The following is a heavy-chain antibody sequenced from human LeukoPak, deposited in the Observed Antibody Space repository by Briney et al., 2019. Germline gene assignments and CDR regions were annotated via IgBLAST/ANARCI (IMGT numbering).Heavy chain of an antibody. D-gene: IGHD1-14*01. V-gene: IGHV3-53*01. Sequence: GGSLRLSHAASWLNVITHDMAWVRQAPGKGLEWVSVLYSDGNTKYADSVQGRFTISRDNSKNTLYLEMNSLSPDDTAVYYCARGVEPLGANTLAYWGQGTLVTVSS. CDR1: WLNVITHD. CDR3: ARGVEPLGANTLAY. CDR2: LYSDGNT. J-gene: IGHJ4*02.